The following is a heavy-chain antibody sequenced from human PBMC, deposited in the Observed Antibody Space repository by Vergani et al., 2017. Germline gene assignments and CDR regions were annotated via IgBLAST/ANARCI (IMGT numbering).Heavy chain of an antibody. CDR2: ISFDGTNE. V-gene: IGHV3-30-3*01. D-gene: IGHD2-2*01. Sequence: QVQLVESGGGVVQPGTSLRLSCVVSGFALNRHAMYWVRQAPGKGLEWVVGISFDGTNEYYPDLVKGRFTISRDIAKNTLYLQMNSLRAEDTAVYYCARGTYCSSTSCSYYYYYGMDVWGQGTTVTVSS. J-gene: IGHJ6*02. CDR1: GFALNRHA. CDR3: ARGTYCSSTSCSYYYYYGMDV.